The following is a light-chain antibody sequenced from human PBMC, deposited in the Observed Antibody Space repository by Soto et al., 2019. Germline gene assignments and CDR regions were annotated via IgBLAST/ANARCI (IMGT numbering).Light chain of an antibody. Sequence: EIVLTQSPGTLSLSPGERATLSCRASQSVSNNYLAWYQQKPGKAPRLLIYAASNRATGIPDRFSGSGSGTDFTLTISRLEPEDFAVYYCQQYGSSPATFGQGTNLEIK. V-gene: IGKV3-20*01. CDR3: QQYGSSPAT. CDR1: QSVSNNY. CDR2: AAS. J-gene: IGKJ2*01.